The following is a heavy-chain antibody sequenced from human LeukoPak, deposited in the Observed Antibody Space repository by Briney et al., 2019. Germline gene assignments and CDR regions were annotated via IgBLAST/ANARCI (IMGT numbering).Heavy chain of an antibody. D-gene: IGHD2-2*01. CDR1: GFTFSRLG. V-gene: IGHV3-30*18. CDR2: ISHDGTVI. J-gene: IGHJ4*02. Sequence: PGRSLRLSCVASGFTFSRLGMQWVRQAPGKGPEWVAVISHDGTVIHYSDSVKGRFSISRDSSDNTLFLKMNSLRAEDTAVYYCAKEMIEYSSTCYDYWGQGTLVTVSS. CDR3: AKEMIEYSSTCYDY.